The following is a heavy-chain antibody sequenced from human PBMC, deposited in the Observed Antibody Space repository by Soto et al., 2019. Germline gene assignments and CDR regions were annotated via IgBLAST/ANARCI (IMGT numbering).Heavy chain of an antibody. J-gene: IGHJ3*02. V-gene: IGHV1-46*01. D-gene: IGHD2-15*01. Sequence: ASVKVSCKASGYTFTSYYMHWVRQAPGQGLEWMGIINPSGGSTSYAQKFQGRVTMTRDTSTSTVYMELSSLRSEDTAVYYCAKRAAGSRGRGPFDIWGQGTMVTVS. CDR2: INPSGGST. CDR1: GYTFTSYY. CDR3: AKRAAGSRGRGPFDI.